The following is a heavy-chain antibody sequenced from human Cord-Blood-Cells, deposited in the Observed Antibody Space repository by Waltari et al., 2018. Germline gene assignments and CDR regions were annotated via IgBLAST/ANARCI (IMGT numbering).Heavy chain of an antibody. Sequence: QVQLVQSGAAVKKPGSSVKVSCKASGGTFRSYAISWVRQAPGLGLEWMGGIIPIFGTANYAQKFQGRVTITADESTSTAYMELSSLRSEDTAVYYCARMAVRGVIIKYYYYGMDVWGQGTTVTVSS. CDR1: GGTFRSYA. J-gene: IGHJ6*02. D-gene: IGHD3-10*01. CDR2: IIPIFGTA. CDR3: ARMAVRGVIIKYYYYGMDV. V-gene: IGHV1-69*01.